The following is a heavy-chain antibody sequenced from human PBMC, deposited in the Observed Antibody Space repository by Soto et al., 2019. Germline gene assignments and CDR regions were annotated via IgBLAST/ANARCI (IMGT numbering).Heavy chain of an antibody. CDR1: GFTFSSYG. D-gene: IGHD3-9*01. CDR2: ISYDGSNK. CDR3: AKAHSQLRYFDWSPSDY. V-gene: IGHV3-30*18. Sequence: GGPLRLSCAASGFTFSSYGMHRVRQAQGKGLEWVAVISYDGSNKYYADSVKGRFTISRDNSKNTLYLQMNSLRAEDTAVYYCAKAHSQLRYFDWSPSDYWGQGTLVTVSS. J-gene: IGHJ4*02.